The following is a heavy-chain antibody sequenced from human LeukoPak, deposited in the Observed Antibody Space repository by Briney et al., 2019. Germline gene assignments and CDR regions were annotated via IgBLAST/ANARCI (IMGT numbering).Heavy chain of an antibody. J-gene: IGHJ4*02. CDR2: INTSGST. CDR1: GGSISNYY. V-gene: IGHV4-4*07. CDR3: ARVRYDILTGYGASGFDY. Sequence: SETLSLTCTVSGGSISNYYWSWIRQPAGKGLEWIGRINTSGSTNYNPSLKSRVTISVDTSKNQFSLKLSSVTAADTAVYYCARVRYDILTGYGASGFDYWGQGTLVTVSS. D-gene: IGHD3-9*01.